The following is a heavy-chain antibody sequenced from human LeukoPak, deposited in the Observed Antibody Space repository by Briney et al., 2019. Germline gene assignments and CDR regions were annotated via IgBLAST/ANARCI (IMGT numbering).Heavy chain of an antibody. CDR3: ARDVNGGY. V-gene: IGHV3-23*01. J-gene: IGHJ4*02. CDR1: GFTYSSYA. CDR2: LSGSGNSR. Sequence: GGSLRLSCAASGFTYSSYAMTWVRQSPGKGLEWVSTLSGSGNSRYYADSVQGRFSISRDNFKNTLYLQMNSLRVEDTAVYYCARDVNGGYWGQGTLVTVSS. D-gene: IGHD2-8*01.